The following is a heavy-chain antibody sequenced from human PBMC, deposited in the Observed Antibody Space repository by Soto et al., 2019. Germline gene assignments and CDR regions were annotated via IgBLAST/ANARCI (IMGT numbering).Heavy chain of an antibody. CDR2: NYVSGST. D-gene: IGHD1-7*01. CDR3: ASGNEGITGPTELDF. J-gene: IGHJ4*01. CDR1: AASISSGDNN. V-gene: IGHV4-30-4*01. Sequence: SETLSLSCTVSAASISSGDNNWSRIRETPVRGLEWVGYNYVSGSTYYNPSPKSRVTISVDSSKNQFPLKLSSVTAADTAVYYCASGNEGITGPTELDFWGQGTLVTVSS.